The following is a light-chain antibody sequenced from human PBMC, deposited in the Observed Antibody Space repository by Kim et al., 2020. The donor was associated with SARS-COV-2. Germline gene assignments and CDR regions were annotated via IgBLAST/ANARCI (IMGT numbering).Light chain of an antibody. CDR2: DVS. V-gene: IGLV2-14*03. J-gene: IGLJ2*01. Sequence: GQSLTISCIGTSSAVGAYNYVSWYQQHPGNVPKFMIFDVSSRPSGVSDRFSGSKSGNTASLTISGLQADDEADSYCSSYTTTGTVIFGGGTQLTVL. CDR3: SSYTTTGTVI. CDR1: SSAVGAYNY.